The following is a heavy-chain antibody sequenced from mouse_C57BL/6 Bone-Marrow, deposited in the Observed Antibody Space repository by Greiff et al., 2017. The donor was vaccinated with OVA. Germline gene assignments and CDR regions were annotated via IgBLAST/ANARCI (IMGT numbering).Heavy chain of an antibody. Sequence: EVQLQQSGAELVRPGSSVKMSCKTSGYTFTSYGINWVKQRTGQGLEWIGNINPSNGGTNYNEKFKSKATLTVDKSSSTAYMQLSSLTSEDSAVYYCARWEAKAYWGQGTLVTVSA. CDR1: GYTFTSYG. V-gene: IGHV1-58*01. D-gene: IGHD4-1*01. CDR2: INPSNGGT. J-gene: IGHJ3*01. CDR3: ARWEAKAY.